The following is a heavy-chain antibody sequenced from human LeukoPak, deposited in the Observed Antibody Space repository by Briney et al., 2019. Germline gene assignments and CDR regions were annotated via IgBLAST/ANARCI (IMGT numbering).Heavy chain of an antibody. Sequence: SETLSLTCTVSGGSISSGGYYWSWIRQHPGKGLEWIGYIYYSGSTYYNPSLKSRVTISVDTSKNQFSPKLSSVTAGDTAVYYCAREGPRGVLILWGQGTLVTVSS. CDR3: AREGPRGVLIL. J-gene: IGHJ4*02. CDR1: GGSISSGGYY. D-gene: IGHD2-8*01. CDR2: IYYSGST. V-gene: IGHV4-31*03.